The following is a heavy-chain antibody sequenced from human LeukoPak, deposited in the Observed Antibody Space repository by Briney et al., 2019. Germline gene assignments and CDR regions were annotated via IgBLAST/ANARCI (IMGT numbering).Heavy chain of an antibody. CDR3: ARGGVTHWYFDL. CDR2: IIPIFGTA. Sequence: GASVKVSCKASGGTFSSYAISWVRQAPGQGLEWMGGIIPIFGTANYAQKFQGRVTITTDESTSTAYMELSSLRSEDTAVHYCARGGVTHWYFDLWGRGTLVTASS. CDR1: GGTFSSYA. V-gene: IGHV1-69*05. J-gene: IGHJ2*01. D-gene: IGHD3-10*01.